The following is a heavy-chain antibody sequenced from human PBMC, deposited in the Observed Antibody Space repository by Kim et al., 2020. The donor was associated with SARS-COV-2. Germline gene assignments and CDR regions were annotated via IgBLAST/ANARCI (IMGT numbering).Heavy chain of an antibody. CDR3: AYRNDFHV. CDR1: GISFSGHW. J-gene: IGHJ3*01. D-gene: IGHD1-26*01. V-gene: IGHV3-7*01. CDR2: IKHDGSEE. Sequence: GGSLRLSCVASGISFSGHWMAWVRQAPGKGLEWVANIKHDGSEETYLDAVRGRFSISRDNAKNSLFLQMNSLRGEDTAMYYCAYRNDFHVWGQGTMVTVS.